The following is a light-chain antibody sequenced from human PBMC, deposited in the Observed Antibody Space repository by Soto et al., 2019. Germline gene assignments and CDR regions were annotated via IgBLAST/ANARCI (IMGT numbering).Light chain of an antibody. CDR2: EVS. Sequence: QSALTQPASVSGSPGQSITISCTGTSSDVGGYNYVCWYQQHPGKAPKLMIYEVSNRPSGVSNRFSGSKSGNTASLTISGLQAEDEADYYCSSYTSSSTRVVFGGGTKLTVL. J-gene: IGLJ2*01. CDR1: SSDVGGYNY. V-gene: IGLV2-14*01. CDR3: SSYTSSSTRVV.